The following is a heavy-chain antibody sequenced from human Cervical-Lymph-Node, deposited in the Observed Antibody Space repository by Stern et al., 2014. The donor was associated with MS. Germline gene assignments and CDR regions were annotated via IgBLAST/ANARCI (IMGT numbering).Heavy chain of an antibody. V-gene: IGHV4-61*01. J-gene: IGHJ4*02. CDR3: ARDSSGYYLHFDY. D-gene: IGHD3-22*01. CDR1: GGSVSSGSYY. CDR2: MCYSTST. Sequence: VQLLEFGPGLLKPSETLSLTCAVTGGSVSSGSYYWIWLRQPTGKGLDWIVFMCYSTSTNYTRYLKIRVTISVDTSKNQFSLKLSSVTAADTAVYYCARDSSGYYLHFDYWGQGTLVTVSS.